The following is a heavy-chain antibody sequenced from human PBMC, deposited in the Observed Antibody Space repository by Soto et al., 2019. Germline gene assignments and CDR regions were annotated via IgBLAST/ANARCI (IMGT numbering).Heavy chain of an antibody. V-gene: IGHV1-2*02. D-gene: IGHD2-21*01. J-gene: IGHJ4*02. CDR3: ATMEARSYCGGDCYSID. CDR2: IDPNSGDT. CDR1: RYTFTGYY. Sequence: GVSVKASCKASRYTFTGYYMYWVQPAPGQGLEWMGGIDPNSGDTIYAQKFQGRVTMTGDTSIDTAYMELSSLRSEDTAVYYCATMEARSYCGGDCYSIDWGQGTLVTVSS.